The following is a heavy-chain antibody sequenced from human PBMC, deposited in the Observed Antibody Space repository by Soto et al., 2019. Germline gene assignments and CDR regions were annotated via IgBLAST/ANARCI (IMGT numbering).Heavy chain of an antibody. J-gene: IGHJ5*02. Sequence: QVHLVQSGAEVQKTGASVRISCQASGYAFTTSAIHWVRQAPGQSLEWMGWINPATGDTKYSQNVRGRVTFALDTSATTAYMDLRSLASHDTAVYYCARASGRSKLLPFYFDPWGQGTQVTVSS. D-gene: IGHD1-26*01. V-gene: IGHV1-3*01. CDR3: ARASGRSKLLPFYFDP. CDR2: INPATGDT. CDR1: GYAFTTSA.